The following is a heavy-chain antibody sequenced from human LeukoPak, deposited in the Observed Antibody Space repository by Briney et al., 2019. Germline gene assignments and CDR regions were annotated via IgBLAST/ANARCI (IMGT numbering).Heavy chain of an antibody. J-gene: IGHJ6*03. D-gene: IGHD5-18*01. Sequence: PGGSLRLSCAASGFTFSSYSMNWVRQAPGKGLEWVSSISSSSSYIYYADSVKGRFTISRDNAKNSLYLQMNGLRAEDTAVYYCARRGYSYGYESYYYYYMDVWGKGTTVTVSS. V-gene: IGHV3-21*01. CDR1: GFTFSSYS. CDR3: ARRGYSYGYESYYYYYMDV. CDR2: ISSSSSYI.